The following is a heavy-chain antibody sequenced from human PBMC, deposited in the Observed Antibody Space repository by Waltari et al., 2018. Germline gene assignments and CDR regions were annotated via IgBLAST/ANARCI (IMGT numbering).Heavy chain of an antibody. CDR1: GGSISSGGFS. J-gene: IGHJ5*02. V-gene: IGHV4-30-2*01. CDR3: AREYSSSWSNWFDP. CDR2: IDHSGST. Sequence: QLQLQESGPGLVQPSQTLSPTSAVSGGSISSGGFSWSWLRPPPGKGLGWIGYIDHSGSTYYSPSLKSRVTISVDRSKNQFSLKLSSVTAADTAVYYCAREYSSSWSNWFDPWGQGTLVTVSS. D-gene: IGHD6-13*01.